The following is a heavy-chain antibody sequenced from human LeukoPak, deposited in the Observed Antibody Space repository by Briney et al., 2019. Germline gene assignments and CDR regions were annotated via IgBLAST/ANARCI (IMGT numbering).Heavy chain of an antibody. Sequence: SETLSLTCTVSGGSISSDYWSWIRQSPGKGLEWIGFIYYTGRTRYNPSLQSRVTISVDTSRNHFSLKLRSLSAADTAVYYCARLLDYDSSGGPDTFDIWGQGTMVTVSS. CDR3: ARLLDYDSSGGPDTFDI. CDR2: IYYTGRT. D-gene: IGHD3-22*01. V-gene: IGHV4-59*01. CDR1: GGSISSDY. J-gene: IGHJ3*02.